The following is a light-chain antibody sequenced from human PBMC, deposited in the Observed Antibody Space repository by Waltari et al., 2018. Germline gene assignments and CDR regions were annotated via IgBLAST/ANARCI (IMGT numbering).Light chain of an antibody. CDR3: QQYGSSPWT. J-gene: IGKJ1*01. CDR2: CAS. V-gene: IGKV3-20*01. CDR1: QSVSSSY. Sequence: EIVLTQSPGTLSLSPGERATLSCRASQSVSSSYLAWYQQKTGQAPGLLIYCASSRATGIPGRVSGSGSGTDFTLTISRLEPEDFAVYYCQQYGSSPWTFGQGTKVEIK.